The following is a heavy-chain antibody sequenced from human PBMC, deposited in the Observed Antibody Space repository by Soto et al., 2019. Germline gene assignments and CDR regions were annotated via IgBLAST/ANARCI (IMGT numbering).Heavy chain of an antibody. Sequence: PAETLSLTCAVSGGSISSSNWWSWVRQPPGEGLEWIGEIDHSGSTNYNPSLKSRVTISVDKSKNQFSLKVSSVTAADTAVYYCARDDRSRRGGMDVWGQGTMVTVSS. CDR3: ARDDRSRRGGMDV. V-gene: IGHV4-4*02. D-gene: IGHD6-13*01. CDR1: GGSISSSNW. J-gene: IGHJ6*02. CDR2: IDHSGST.